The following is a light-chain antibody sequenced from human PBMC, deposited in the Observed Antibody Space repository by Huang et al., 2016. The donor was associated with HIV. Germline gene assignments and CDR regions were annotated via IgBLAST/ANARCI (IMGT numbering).Light chain of an antibody. CDR2: GAS. V-gene: IGKV3-15*01. J-gene: IGKJ1*01. CDR3: QQYNYWWT. CDR1: LSVSSN. Sequence: EIVMTQSPATLSVSPGERAALSCRASLSVSSNLAWYQQKPGHAPRLLISGASTRATGIPARFSGSGSGREFTLTISSQQSEDSAVYYCQQYNYWWTFGQGTKVEIK.